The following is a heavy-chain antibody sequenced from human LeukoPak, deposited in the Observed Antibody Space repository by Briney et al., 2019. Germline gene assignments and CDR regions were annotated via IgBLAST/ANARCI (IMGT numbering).Heavy chain of an antibody. CDR3: ASPTFEAAAGTSLSFDI. CDR2: IIPIFGAA. D-gene: IGHD6-13*01. V-gene: IGHV1-69*13. CDR1: GGTFSSYA. J-gene: IGHJ3*02. Sequence: GASVKVSCKASGGTFSSYAISWVRQAPGQGLEWMGGIIPIFGAANYAQKFQGRVTITADESTSTAYMELSSLRSEDTAVYYCASPTFEAAAGTSLSFDIWGQGTMVTVSS.